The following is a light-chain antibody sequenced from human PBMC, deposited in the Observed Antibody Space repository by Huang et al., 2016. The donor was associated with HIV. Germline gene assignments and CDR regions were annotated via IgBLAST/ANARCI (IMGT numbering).Light chain of an antibody. CDR1: QRVGGT. V-gene: IGKV3-15*01. J-gene: IGKJ1*01. CDR2: GAS. CDR3: QQYHDWPLT. Sequence: EIVMTQSPATLSVSPGERATLSCRASQRVGGTLAWDQQKPGQAPRLLIYGASTRATGFPARFSGSGFGTEFTLRISSLQSEDFAVYYCQQYHDWPLTFGQGTKVEVK.